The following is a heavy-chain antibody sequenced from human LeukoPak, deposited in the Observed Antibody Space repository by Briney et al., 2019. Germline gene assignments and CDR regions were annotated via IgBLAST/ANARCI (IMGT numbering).Heavy chain of an antibody. CDR1: GGSISNSF. CDR2: IYSSGRT. CDR3: ARAPGGCGGTGEFDY. V-gene: IGHV4-4*07. J-gene: IGHJ4*02. Sequence: SETLSLTCTVSGGSISNSFWSWIRHPAGKGLEWIGRIYSSGRTNYNPSLKRRVTMSVDTSRNQFSLRLTSVTAADTAVYYCARAPGGCGGTGEFDYWGQGSLVAVSS. D-gene: IGHD2-21*01.